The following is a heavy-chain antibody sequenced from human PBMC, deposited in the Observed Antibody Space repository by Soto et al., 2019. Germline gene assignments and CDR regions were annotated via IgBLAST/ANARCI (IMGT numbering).Heavy chain of an antibody. CDR1: GFTFSSYD. V-gene: IGHV3-13*01. CDR2: IGTAGDT. D-gene: IGHD6-13*01. J-gene: IGHJ6*04. CDR3: ARGRYSSSWYSYYYDIDV. Sequence: GGSLRLSCAASGFTFSSYDMHWVRQATGKGLEWVSAIGTAGDTYYPGSVKGRFTISRENAKNSLYLQMNSLRAGDTAVYYCARGRYSSSWYSYYYDIDVWGKGTTVTVSS.